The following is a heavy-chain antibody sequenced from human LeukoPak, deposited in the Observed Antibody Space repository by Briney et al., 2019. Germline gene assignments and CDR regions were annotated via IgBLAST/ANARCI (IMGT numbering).Heavy chain of an antibody. D-gene: IGHD3-22*01. V-gene: IGHV3-7*01. CDR1: GFTFSSYW. J-gene: IGHJ3*02. Sequence: GGSLRLSCAASGFTFSSYWMTWVRQAPGKGLEWVANIKQDGSEKFHVDSVKGRFTISRDNAKNSLHLQMNSLRAEDTAVYYCARDPYYYESSGYFFGAFDIWGQGTMVTVSS. CDR2: IKQDGSEK. CDR3: ARDPYYYESSGYFFGAFDI.